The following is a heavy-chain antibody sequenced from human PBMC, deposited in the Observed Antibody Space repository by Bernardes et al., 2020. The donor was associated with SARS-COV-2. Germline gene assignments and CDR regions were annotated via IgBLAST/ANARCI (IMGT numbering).Heavy chain of an antibody. CDR2: IYPGDSDT. CDR1: GYSFTRYW. D-gene: IGHD3-3*01. J-gene: IGHJ4*02. V-gene: IGHV5-51*01. Sequence: GASLKSSCKGSGYSFTRYWIGWVRPMPGKGLEWLGLIYPGDSDTRYSPSFQGQVTISADKSISTAYLQWSSLKASDTAMYYCARPRRSGYCDYWGQGTLVTVSS. CDR3: ARPRRSGYCDY.